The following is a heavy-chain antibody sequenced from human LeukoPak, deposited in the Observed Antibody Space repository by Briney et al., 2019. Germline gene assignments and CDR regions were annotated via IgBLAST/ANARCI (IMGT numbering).Heavy chain of an antibody. Sequence: GGSLRLSCAASGFTFSSYSMNWVRQAPGKGLEWVSSISSSSSYIYYAESVKGRFTISRDNAKNSLYLQMNSLRAEDTAVYYCAHNSDIVTAQFNYWGQGTLVTVSA. CDR1: GFTFSSYS. CDR3: AHNSDIVTAQFNY. J-gene: IGHJ4*02. CDR2: ISSSSSYI. V-gene: IGHV3-21*01. D-gene: IGHD3-9*01.